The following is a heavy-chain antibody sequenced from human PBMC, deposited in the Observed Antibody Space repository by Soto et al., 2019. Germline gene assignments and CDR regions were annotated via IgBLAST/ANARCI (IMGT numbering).Heavy chain of an antibody. J-gene: IGHJ3*01. V-gene: IGHV3-74*01. CDR1: GFTFNYYW. Sequence: EVQLVESEGGLVQRGGSLRLSCAASGFTFNYYWMHWVRQAPGQGLVWVSHIHSDGSTTTYADSVKGRFTISRDNAKNTLDLQMNSLSAEDTAVYYCVRGDKGGFDLWGQGTTVTGSS. CDR2: IHSDGSTT. D-gene: IGHD2-21*02. CDR3: VRGDKGGFDL.